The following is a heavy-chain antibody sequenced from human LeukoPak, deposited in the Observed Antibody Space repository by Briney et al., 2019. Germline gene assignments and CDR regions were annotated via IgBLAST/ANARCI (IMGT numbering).Heavy chain of an antibody. Sequence: GGSLRLACAASGFSFRDSALPGFRQPSGKGRGGFGGFRSELSGYVTAYAASVKGRFTISRDDSKNTAYLQMNSLETEDTAVYYCTRHLGDDDYGDFNDYWGQGILVTVSS. V-gene: IGHV3-73*01. D-gene: IGHD4-17*01. CDR3: TRHLGDDDYGDFNDY. CDR1: GFSFRDSA. J-gene: IGHJ4*02. CDR2: FRSELSGYVT.